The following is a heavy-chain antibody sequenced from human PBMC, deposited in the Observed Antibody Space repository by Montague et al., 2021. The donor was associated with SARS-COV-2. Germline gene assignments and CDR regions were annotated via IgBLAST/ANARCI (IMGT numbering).Heavy chain of an antibody. Sequence: SETLSLTCSVSGGSISGYYWSWIRQPPGKGLEWIGYIYHSGNTKCNPSLKSRVSISVDTSKNQLSLRLSSVTAADTAVYYCAREYRIELWQTNWYFGLWGRGTLLTVSS. J-gene: IGHJ2*01. V-gene: IGHV4-59*01. CDR2: IYHSGNT. D-gene: IGHD5-18*01. CDR3: AREYRIELWQTNWYFGL. CDR1: GGSISGYY.